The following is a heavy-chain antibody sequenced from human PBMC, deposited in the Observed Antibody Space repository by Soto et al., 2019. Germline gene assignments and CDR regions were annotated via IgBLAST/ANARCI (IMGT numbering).Heavy chain of an antibody. CDR3: AKKSYYYDTSGYSEYFQH. CDR1: GFTFTSFA. V-gene: IGHV3-23*01. Sequence: LRLSCAASGFTFTSFAMSWVRQAPGKGLEWVAAVSGNGATTHYADSVKGRFTVSRDNSRNTVYLQLNSLRAEDTAVFYCAKKSYYYDTSGYSEYFQHWGQGTLVTVSS. CDR2: VSGNGATT. D-gene: IGHD3-22*01. J-gene: IGHJ1*01.